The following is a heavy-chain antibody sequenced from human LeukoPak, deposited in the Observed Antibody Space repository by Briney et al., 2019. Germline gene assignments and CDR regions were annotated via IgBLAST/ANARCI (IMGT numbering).Heavy chain of an antibody. V-gene: IGHV1-24*01. CDR2: LDPERGEI. CDR3: TTGYERFYDY. J-gene: IGHJ4*02. CDR1: GYTLTELS. Sequence: ASVKVSCKVSGYTLTELSIHWVRQAPEKGLEWMGGLDPERGEIVYAQMFRGRVTMTEDTSTDTSYMELNSLRSEDTAMYYCTTGYERFYDYWGQGTLVTVSS. D-gene: IGHD2-2*01.